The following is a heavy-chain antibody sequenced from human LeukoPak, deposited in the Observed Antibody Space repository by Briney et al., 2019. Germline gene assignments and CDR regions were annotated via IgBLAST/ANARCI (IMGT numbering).Heavy chain of an antibody. Sequence: SETLSLTCAVYGGSFSGYYWSWIRPPPGKGLEWIGEINHSGSTNYNPSLKSRVTISVDTSMNQFSLKLSSVTAADTAVYYCARDHRHYYDSSGYYYYFDYWGQGTLVTVSS. J-gene: IGHJ4*02. CDR3: ARDHRHYYDSSGYYYYFDY. CDR1: GGSFSGYY. V-gene: IGHV4-34*01. CDR2: INHSGST. D-gene: IGHD3-22*01.